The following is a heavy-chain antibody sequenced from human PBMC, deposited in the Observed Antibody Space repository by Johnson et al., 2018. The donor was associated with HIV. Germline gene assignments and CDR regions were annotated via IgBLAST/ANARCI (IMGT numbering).Heavy chain of an antibody. J-gene: IGHJ3*02. CDR3: ARKQWLAKISSDAFDI. D-gene: IGHD6-19*01. CDR1: GFTFGNYW. CDR2: IYSDGSDT. V-gene: IGHV3-74*03. Sequence: VQLVESGGGLVQPGGSLRLSCAASGFTFGNYWMHWVRQAPGKGLVWVARIYSDGSDTKYADSVKGRFTISRDNAKNTLYLQMNSLRVEDTAVYYCARKQWLAKISSDAFDIWGQGTMVTVSS.